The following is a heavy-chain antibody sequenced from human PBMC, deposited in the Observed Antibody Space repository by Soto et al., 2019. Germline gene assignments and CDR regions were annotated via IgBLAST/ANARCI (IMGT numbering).Heavy chain of an antibody. CDR2: ISASGGST. CDR1: GFTFSSYA. D-gene: IGHD1-1*01. CDR3: AIPQATGTTYSSGYMDV. Sequence: EVQLLESGGGLVQPGGSLRLSCAASGFTFSSYAMSWVRQAPGKGLEWVSAISASGGSTYYADSVKGRFTISRDNSKNKLSLQMNSLRAEDTGVYYCAIPQATGTTYSSGYMDVWGEGTTVTVS. J-gene: IGHJ6*03. V-gene: IGHV3-23*01.